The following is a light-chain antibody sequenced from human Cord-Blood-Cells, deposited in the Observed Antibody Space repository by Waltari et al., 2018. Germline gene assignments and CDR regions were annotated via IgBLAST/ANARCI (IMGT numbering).Light chain of an antibody. CDR3: SSYTSSSTVV. CDR1: SIDVGGYNY. J-gene: IGLJ2*01. V-gene: IGLV2-14*01. Sequence: QSALTQPASVSGSPGPSITISCTRTSIDVGGYNYVSWYQQHPGKAPKLMIYDVSKRPSGVSNRFSGSKSGNTASLTISGLQAEDEADYYCSSYTSSSTVVFGGGTKLTVL. CDR2: DVS.